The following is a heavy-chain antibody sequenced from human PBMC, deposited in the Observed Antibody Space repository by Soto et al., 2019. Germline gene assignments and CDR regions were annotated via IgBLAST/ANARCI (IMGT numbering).Heavy chain of an antibody. V-gene: IGHV1-2*02. CDR2: INPNSGGT. D-gene: IGHD6-25*01. J-gene: IGHJ4*02. CDR1: GYTFSDYY. CDR3: ASELSTAKPERLDF. Sequence: GSSLQACCKASGYTFSDYYIHWVRQAPGQGLEWMGWINPNSGGTKYAPKFQGGVTMTRDTSITTAYMELSRLRSGDTAVYYCASELSTAKPERLDFSGPGTSVTVSA.